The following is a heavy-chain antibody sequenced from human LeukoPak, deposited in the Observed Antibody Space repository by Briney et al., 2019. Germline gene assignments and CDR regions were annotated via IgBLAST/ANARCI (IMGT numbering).Heavy chain of an antibody. CDR3: ARGRGEGRGIAMVRGVRAPSYNWFDP. D-gene: IGHD3-10*01. CDR2: MYYSSGNT. CDR1: GGSISSSSYY. Sequence: SETLSLTCTVSGGSISSSSYYWGWIRQPPGKGLEWIGSMYYSSGNTYYNPSLKSRVTISVDTSKNQFSLRLSSVTAADTAVYYCARGRGEGRGIAMVRGVRAPSYNWFDPWGHGTQVTVSS. J-gene: IGHJ5*02. V-gene: IGHV4-39*07.